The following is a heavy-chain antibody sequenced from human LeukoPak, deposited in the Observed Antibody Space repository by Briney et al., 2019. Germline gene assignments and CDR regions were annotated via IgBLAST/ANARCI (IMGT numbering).Heavy chain of an antibody. D-gene: IGHD1-26*01. CDR2: INPNNGDT. V-gene: IGHV1-2*02. CDR1: GYTFTDYY. CDR3: ARDGVGTYDY. Sequence: ASVKVSCKASGYTFTDYYIHWLRRAPGQGLVWMGWINPNNGDTNYAQKFQGSVTMTRDTSISTAYMELSTLTSDDTAVYYCARDGVGTYDYWGQGTLVTVSS. J-gene: IGHJ4*02.